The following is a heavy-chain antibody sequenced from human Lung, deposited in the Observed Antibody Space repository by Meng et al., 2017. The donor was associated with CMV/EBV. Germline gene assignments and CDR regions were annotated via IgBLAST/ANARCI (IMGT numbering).Heavy chain of an antibody. CDR2: INPTSGGT. V-gene: IGHV1-2*02. Sequence: ASXXVSXKDSGHSFTDYYIHWVRQAPGQGREWMGWINPTSGGTNYAENFQGRVTMTRDTSISTASMALNRLRSEDPAVYYCARDRFRTVRELFYYWGQGALVTVSS. D-gene: IGHD3-10*01. CDR1: GHSFTDYY. J-gene: IGHJ4*02. CDR3: ARDRFRTVRELFYY.